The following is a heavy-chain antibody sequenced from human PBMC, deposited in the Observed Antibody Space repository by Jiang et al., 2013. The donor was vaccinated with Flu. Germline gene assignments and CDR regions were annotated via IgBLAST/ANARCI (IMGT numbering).Heavy chain of an antibody. CDR1: GFTFSSYG. D-gene: IGHD2-15*01. Sequence: QLVESGGGVVQPGGSLRLSCAASGFTFSSYGMHWVRQAPGKGLEWVAFIRYDGSNKYYADSVKGRFTISRDNSKNTLYLQMNSLRAEDTAVYYCANPRRRGESGLGYWGQGTLVTVSS. J-gene: IGHJ4*02. CDR3: ANPRRRGESGLGY. CDR2: IRYDGSNK. V-gene: IGHV3-30*02.